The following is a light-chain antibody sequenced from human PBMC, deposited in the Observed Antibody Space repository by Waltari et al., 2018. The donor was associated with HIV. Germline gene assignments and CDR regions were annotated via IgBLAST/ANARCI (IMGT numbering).Light chain of an antibody. CDR3: SSYAGINPVI. V-gene: IGLV2-8*01. J-gene: IGLJ2*01. CDR1: SSDVGRYDH. CDR2: EVN. Sequence: QSALTQPPSASGSLGQSVTISCTGSSSDVGRYDHVSCYRQHPGKAPKLLIFEVNKPPSGGPDRFSGSKSGNTASLTVSGLQAEDEAEYSCSSYAGINPVIFGGGTTLTVL.